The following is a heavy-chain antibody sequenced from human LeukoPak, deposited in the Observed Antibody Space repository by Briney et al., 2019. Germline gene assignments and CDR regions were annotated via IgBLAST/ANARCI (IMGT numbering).Heavy chain of an antibody. CDR1: EYTFTGYY. CDR2: INPNSGGT. CDR3: ARDRRCSSTSCYVSDY. V-gene: IGHV1-2*02. J-gene: IGHJ4*02. D-gene: IGHD2-2*01. Sequence: ASVKVSCKASEYTFTGYYMHWVRQAPGQGLEWMGWINPNSGGTNYAQKFQGRVTTTRDTSISTAYMELSRLRSDDTAVYYCARDRRCSSTSCYVSDYWGQGTLVTVSS.